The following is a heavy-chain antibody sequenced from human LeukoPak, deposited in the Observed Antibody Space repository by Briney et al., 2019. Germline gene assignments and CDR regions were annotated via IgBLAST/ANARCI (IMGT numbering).Heavy chain of an antibody. CDR3: AKVQRAYYDILTGHLDF. V-gene: IGHV3-30*18. D-gene: IGHD3-9*01. Sequence: GGSLRLSCVASGFTFSKYGMYWVRQAPGKGLEWVAVISYDGSNKYYADSVKGRFTISRDNSKNTLYLQMNSLRAEDTAVYYCAKVQRAYYDILTGHLDFWGQGTLVTVSS. CDR1: GFTFSKYG. J-gene: IGHJ4*02. CDR2: ISYDGSNK.